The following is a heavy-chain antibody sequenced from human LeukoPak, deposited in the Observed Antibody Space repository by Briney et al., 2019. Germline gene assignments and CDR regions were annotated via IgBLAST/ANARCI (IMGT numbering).Heavy chain of an antibody. D-gene: IGHD2-15*01. CDR3: ARESLLLAGDYFDY. Sequence: SETLSLTCTVSGGSISSYYWSWIRQPPGKGLEWIGYIYYSGSTNYDPSLKSRVTISVDTSKNQFSLKLSSVTAADTAVYYCARESLLLAGDYFDYWGQGTLVTVSS. V-gene: IGHV4-59*01. J-gene: IGHJ4*02. CDR2: IYYSGST. CDR1: GGSISSYY.